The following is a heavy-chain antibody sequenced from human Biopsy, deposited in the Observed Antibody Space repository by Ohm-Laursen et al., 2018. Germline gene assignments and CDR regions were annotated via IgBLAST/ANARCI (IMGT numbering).Heavy chain of an antibody. CDR2: ISHTGYT. CDR1: GGSFTGHY. CDR3: ARGSNEYGGLYFPH. Sequence: GTLSLTCTVSGGSFTGHYWIWIRQPPGKGLEWIGHISHTGYTSYNSSLKSRVTISLDTSRKHFSLRLTSLAAADTAVYYCARGSNEYGGLYFPHWGQGTLVTVSS. J-gene: IGHJ1*01. D-gene: IGHD4-23*01. V-gene: IGHV4-59*11.